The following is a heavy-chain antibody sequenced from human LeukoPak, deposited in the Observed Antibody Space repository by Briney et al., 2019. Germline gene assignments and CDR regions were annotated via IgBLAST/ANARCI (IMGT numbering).Heavy chain of an antibody. D-gene: IGHD3-16*02. Sequence: SQTLSLTCTVSGGSISSGSYYWSWIRQPAGKGLEWIGRIYTSGSTNYNPSLKSRVTISVDTSKNQFSLKLSSVTAADTDVYYCARGGDYVWGSYRHNYAFDIWGQGTMVTVSS. J-gene: IGHJ3*02. CDR2: IYTSGST. CDR1: GGSISSGSYY. CDR3: ARGGDYVWGSYRHNYAFDI. V-gene: IGHV4-61*02.